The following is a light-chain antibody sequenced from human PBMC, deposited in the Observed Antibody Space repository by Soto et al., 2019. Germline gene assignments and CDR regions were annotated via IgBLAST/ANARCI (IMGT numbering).Light chain of an antibody. CDR2: AAS. CDR3: QQYYSYPL. CDR1: QGISSY. V-gene: IGKV1-8*01. J-gene: IGKJ3*01. Sequence: AIRMTQSPSSLSASTGDRVTITCRASQGISSYLAWYQQKPGKAPKLLIYAASTLQSGVPSRFSGSVSGTDFTLTISCLQSEDFATYYCQQYYSYPLFGPGTKVDIK.